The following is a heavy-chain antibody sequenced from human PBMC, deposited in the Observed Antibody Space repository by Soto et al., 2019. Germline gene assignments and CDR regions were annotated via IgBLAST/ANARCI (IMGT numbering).Heavy chain of an antibody. CDR3: VRDRISGDSDRALDY. CDR2: IGTYDSNT. V-gene: IGHV3-48*03. CDR1: GFVLSRYE. D-gene: IGHD2-21*02. J-gene: IGHJ4*02. Sequence: VQLVESGGGLEQPGGSLRLSCAASGFVLSRYEINWVRQAPGKGLEWVSNIGTYDSNTNYADSVRGRFTISRDNARNSVYLHMSSLRPADTAVYYCVRDRISGDSDRALDYWGQGTLVTVSS.